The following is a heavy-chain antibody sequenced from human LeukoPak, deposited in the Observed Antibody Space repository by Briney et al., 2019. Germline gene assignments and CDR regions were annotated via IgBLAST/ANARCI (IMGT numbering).Heavy chain of an antibody. V-gene: IGHV1-2*02. CDR1: GYTFTGYY. J-gene: IGHJ6*03. CDR3: ARGGYSGYETLYYYYYYYMDV. Sequence: ASVKVSCKASGYTFTGYYMHWVRQAPGQGLEWMGWINPNSGGTNYAQKFQGRVTMTRDTSISTAYMELSRLRSDDTAVYYCARGGYSGYETLYYYYYYYMDVWGKGTTVTVS. CDR2: INPNSGGT. D-gene: IGHD5-12*01.